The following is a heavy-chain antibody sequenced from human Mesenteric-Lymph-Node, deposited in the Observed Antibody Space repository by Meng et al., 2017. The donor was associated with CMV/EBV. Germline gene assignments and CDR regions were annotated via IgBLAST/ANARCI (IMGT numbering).Heavy chain of an antibody. J-gene: IGHJ4*02. D-gene: IGHD6-13*01. CDR2: IYWDDDK. Sequence: QITWMESGPTLVKPTPTPTPTFTFSGFSLSTSGGGVGWIRQPPGKALEWLALIYWDDDKRYSPSLKSRLTITKDTSKNQVVLTMTNMDPVDTATYYCAHSSGIAAAGPFYFDYWGQGTLVTVSS. CDR3: AHSSGIAAAGPFYFDY. V-gene: IGHV2-5*02. CDR1: GFSLSTSGGG.